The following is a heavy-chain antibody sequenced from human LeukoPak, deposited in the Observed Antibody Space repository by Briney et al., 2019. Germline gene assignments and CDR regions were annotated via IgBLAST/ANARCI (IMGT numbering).Heavy chain of an antibody. CDR2: IYSSVST. D-gene: IGHD2-2*01. J-gene: IGHJ5*02. Sequence: SETLSLTCTVSGGSISSNAYYWAWIRQPPGKGLEWIGSIYSSVSTNYNPSLKSRVTISVDNSKNQFSLKLSSVTAADTAVYYCARGPVIPAAIGCWFDPWGQGTLVTVSS. CDR3: ARGPVIPAAIGCWFDP. V-gene: IGHV4-39*07. CDR1: GGSISSNAYY.